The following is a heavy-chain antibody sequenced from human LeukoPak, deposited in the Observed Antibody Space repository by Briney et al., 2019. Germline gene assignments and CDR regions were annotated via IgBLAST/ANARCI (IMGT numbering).Heavy chain of an antibody. CDR3: ARESGAAKIGQMLNY. V-gene: IGHV3-30*02. CDR2: IQYDGSEI. J-gene: IGHJ4*02. D-gene: IGHD3-10*02. Sequence: GGSLRLSCAASGLTFSTSGMHWVRQAPGKGLEWVAFIQYDGSEIYYADSLKGRFTISRDNSKNTLYLQMNSLRAEDTAVFYCARESGAAKIGQMLNYWGQGTLVTVSS. CDR1: GLTFSTSG.